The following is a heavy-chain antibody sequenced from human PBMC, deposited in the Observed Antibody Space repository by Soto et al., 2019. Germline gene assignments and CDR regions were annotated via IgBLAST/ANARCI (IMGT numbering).Heavy chain of an antibody. Sequence: SETLSLTCAVYGGSFSGYYWSWIRQPPGKGLEWIGEINHSGSTNYNPSLKSRVTISGDTSKNQFSLKLSSVTAADTAVYYCARPAIAASVSAFDYWGQGTLVTVSS. CDR3: ARPAIAASVSAFDY. D-gene: IGHD6-25*01. CDR2: INHSGST. J-gene: IGHJ4*02. V-gene: IGHV4-34*01. CDR1: GGSFSGYY.